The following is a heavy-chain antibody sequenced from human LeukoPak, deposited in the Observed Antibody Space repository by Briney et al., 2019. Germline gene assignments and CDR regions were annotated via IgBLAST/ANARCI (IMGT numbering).Heavy chain of an antibody. CDR1: GDSFTNYW. D-gene: IGHD3-9*01. J-gene: IGHJ4*02. CDR3: AIFQEYHDSVTGYFTF. Sequence: GESLKISCKASGDSFTNYWIVWLRQMPGRGLEWMGIIYTDNSDVRYSPSFRGRVTISADKSVNTAYLQWSSLKASDTAMYYCAIFQEYHDSVTGYFTFWGQGTLVTVSS. V-gene: IGHV5-51*01. CDR2: IYTDNSDV.